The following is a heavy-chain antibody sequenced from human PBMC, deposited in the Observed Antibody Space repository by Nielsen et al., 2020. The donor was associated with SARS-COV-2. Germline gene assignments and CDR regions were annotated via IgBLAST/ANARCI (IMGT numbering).Heavy chain of an antibody. V-gene: IGHV3-21*04. D-gene: IGHD6-13*01. J-gene: IGHJ5*02. CDR3: AKDSLSAYSSSWYDLRYNWFDP. Sequence: GGSLRLSCAASGFTFSSYSMNWVRQAPGKGLEWVSSISSSSSYIYYADSVKGRFTISRDNSKNTLYLQMNSLRAEDTAVYYCAKDSLSAYSSSWYDLRYNWFDPWGQGTLVTVSS. CDR1: GFTFSSYS. CDR2: ISSSSSYI.